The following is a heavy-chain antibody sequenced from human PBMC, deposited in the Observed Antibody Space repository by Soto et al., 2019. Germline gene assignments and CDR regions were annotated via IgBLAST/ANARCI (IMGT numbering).Heavy chain of an antibody. CDR2: ISSSSSTI. D-gene: IGHD2-15*01. CDR1: GFTFSSYS. J-gene: IGHJ4*02. V-gene: IGHV3-48*01. Sequence: EVQLVESGGGLVQPGGSPRLSCAASGFTFSSYSMNWVRQAPGKGLEWVSYISSSSSTIYYADSVKGRFTISRDNAKNSLYLQMNSLRAEDTAVYYCARDLHWGYCSGGSCYSVFDYWGQGTLVTVSS. CDR3: ARDLHWGYCSGGSCYSVFDY.